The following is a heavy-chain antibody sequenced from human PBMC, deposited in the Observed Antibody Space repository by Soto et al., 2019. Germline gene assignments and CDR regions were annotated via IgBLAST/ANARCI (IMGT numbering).Heavy chain of an antibody. D-gene: IGHD3-9*01. J-gene: IGHJ4*01. Sequence: GESLTISCKGPGHLFNNHWIGWVRQTPGKGLEWMGLIFTRDSETKTSPSFQGHVSFSVDNSINTVYLQWTSLKTTDTGIYFCPRRYFDSAHGYALCGHAPLGTSSS. CDR3: PRRYFDSAHGYAL. CDR2: IFTRDSET. CDR1: GHLFNNHW. V-gene: IGHV5-51*01.